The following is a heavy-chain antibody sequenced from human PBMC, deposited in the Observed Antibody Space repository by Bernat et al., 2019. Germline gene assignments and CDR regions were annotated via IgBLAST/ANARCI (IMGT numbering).Heavy chain of an antibody. J-gene: IGHJ3*02. CDR1: GFSVSVNY. V-gene: IGHV3-53*01. CDR2: IYTGDST. D-gene: IGHD1-1*01. Sequence: DVQLVESGGGLFQPGGSLKLSCAASGFSVSVNYMTWVRQAPGRGLEWVSIIYTGDSTYYADSVKDRFTISRDTSKNTLYLQMNSVRVEDTATYFCARIQPSVERHDAFDIWGRGTSVTVSS. CDR3: ARIQPSVERHDAFDI.